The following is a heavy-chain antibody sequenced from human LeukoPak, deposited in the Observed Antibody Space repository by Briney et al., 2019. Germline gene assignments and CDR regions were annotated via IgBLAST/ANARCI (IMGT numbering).Heavy chain of an antibody. CDR2: IYYSGST. CDR3: ARPHRDSSGYYYYYYMDV. V-gene: IGHV4-59*08. D-gene: IGHD3-22*01. CDR1: GGSISSYY. Sequence: SETLSLTCTVSGGSISSYYWSWIRQPPGKGLEWIGYIYYSGSTNYNPSLKSRVTISVDTSKNQFSLKLSSVPAADTAVYYCARPHRDSSGYYYYYYMDVWGKGTTVTVSS. J-gene: IGHJ6*03.